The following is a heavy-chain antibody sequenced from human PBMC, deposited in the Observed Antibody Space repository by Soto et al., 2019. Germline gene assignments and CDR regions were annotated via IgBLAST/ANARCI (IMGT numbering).Heavy chain of an antibody. CDR2: ISYDGSNK. Sequence: QVQLVESGGGVVQPGRSLRLSCAASGFTFSSYGMHWVRQAPGKGLEWVAVISYDGSNKYYADSVKGRFTISRDNSKKPLDLQMTSRRAEDTDVYYFAYSGTYYFDYWGQGTLVTVSS. J-gene: IGHJ4*02. V-gene: IGHV3-30*03. CDR3: AYSGTYYFDY. CDR1: GFTFSSYG. D-gene: IGHD6-13*01.